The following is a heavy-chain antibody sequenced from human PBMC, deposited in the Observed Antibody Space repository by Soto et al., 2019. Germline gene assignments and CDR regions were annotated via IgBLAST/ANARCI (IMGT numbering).Heavy chain of an antibody. D-gene: IGHD6-19*01. CDR2: IIPIFGIS. V-gene: IGHV1-69*01. CDR3: ARANGYSSGENWFDP. Sequence: VSCKASGGTFSSYAISWVRQAPGQGLEWMGGIIPIFGISNFAQKFQGRVTITADESTSTAYMELSSLRSEDTAVYYCARANGYSSGENWFDPWGQGTLVTVSS. J-gene: IGHJ5*02. CDR1: GGTFSSYA.